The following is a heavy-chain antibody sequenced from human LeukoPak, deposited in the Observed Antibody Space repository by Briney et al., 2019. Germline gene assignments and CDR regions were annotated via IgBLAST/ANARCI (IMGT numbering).Heavy chain of an antibody. CDR2: ISSRGTTI. CDR3: ARDVAAGIAAAGSRGGGYYYYYYMDV. CDR1: GFTFGTYW. V-gene: IGHV3-48*04. Sequence: PGGSLRLSCAASGFTFGTYWMNWVRQAPGKGLEWVSYISSRGTTIYYADSVQGRFTISRDNAKNSLYLQMNSLRAEDTALYYCARDVAAGIAAAGSRGGGYYYYYYMDVWGKGTTVTVSS. D-gene: IGHD6-13*01. J-gene: IGHJ6*03.